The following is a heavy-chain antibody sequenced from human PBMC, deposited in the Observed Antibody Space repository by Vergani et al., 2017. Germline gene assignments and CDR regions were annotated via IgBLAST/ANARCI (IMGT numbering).Heavy chain of an antibody. J-gene: IGHJ5*02. Sequence: QVQLVESGGGVVQPRRSLRLSCAASGFTFSSYAMHWVRQAPGKGLEWVAVISYDGSNKYYADSVKGRFTISRDNSKNTLYLQMNSLRAEDTAVYYCARAPYYDILTGDGGWFDPWGQGTLVTVSS. CDR1: GFTFSSYA. CDR3: ARAPYYDILTGDGGWFDP. CDR2: ISYDGSNK. V-gene: IGHV3-30-3*01. D-gene: IGHD3-9*01.